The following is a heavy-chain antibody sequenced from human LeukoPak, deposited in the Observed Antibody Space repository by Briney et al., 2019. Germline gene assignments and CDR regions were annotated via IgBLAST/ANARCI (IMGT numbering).Heavy chain of an antibody. V-gene: IGHV4-34*01. CDR1: GGSFSGYY. Sequence: SETLSLTCAVYGGSFSGYYWSWIRQPPGKGLEWIGEINHSGSTNYNPSLKSRVTISVDTSKNQFSLRLSSVTAVDTAVYYCARSYNSDWYFDSWGQGTLVTVSS. D-gene: IGHD6-19*01. CDR3: ARSYNSDWYFDS. CDR2: INHSGST. J-gene: IGHJ4*02.